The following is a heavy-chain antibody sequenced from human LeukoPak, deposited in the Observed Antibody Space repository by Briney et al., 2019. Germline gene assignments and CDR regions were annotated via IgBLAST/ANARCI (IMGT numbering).Heavy chain of an antibody. Sequence: GESLRLSCAASGFAFSSYAMNWVRQAPGKGLQWVSAISGSGGSTYYADSVKGRFTISRDNSKNTLYLQMNSLRADDTAVYYCAKGGLVHRFDPWGQGTLVTVSS. CDR2: ISGSGGST. J-gene: IGHJ5*02. V-gene: IGHV3-23*01. CDR1: GFAFSSYA. CDR3: AKGGLVHRFDP.